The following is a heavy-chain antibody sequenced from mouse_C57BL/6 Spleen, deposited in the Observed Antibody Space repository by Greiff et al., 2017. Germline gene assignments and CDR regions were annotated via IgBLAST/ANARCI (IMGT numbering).Heavy chain of an antibody. Sequence: VQLQQSGAELVRPGTSVKVSCKASGYAFTNYLIEWVKQRPGQGLEWIGVINPGSGGTNYNEKFKGKATLTADKSSSTAYMQLSSLTSEDSAVYFCARKETPYHYEAYWGQGTLVTVSA. CDR3: ARKETPYHYEAY. J-gene: IGHJ3*01. D-gene: IGHD2-4*01. CDR1: GYAFTNYL. V-gene: IGHV1-54*01. CDR2: INPGSGGT.